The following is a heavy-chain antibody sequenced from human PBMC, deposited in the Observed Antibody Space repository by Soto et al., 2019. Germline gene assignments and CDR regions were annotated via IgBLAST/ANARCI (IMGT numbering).Heavy chain of an antibody. V-gene: IGHV1-18*01. Sequence: ASVKVSCKASGYTFTSYDISWVRQAPGQGLEWMGWISAYNGNTNYAQKLQGRVTMTTGTSTSTAYMELRSLRSDDTAVYYCVRVPLRIPQWTWFAYWGQVTLVTVCS. CDR2: ISAYNGNT. D-gene: IGHD3-10*01. J-gene: IGHJ4*02. CDR3: VRVPLRIPQWTWFAY. CDR1: GYTFTSYD.